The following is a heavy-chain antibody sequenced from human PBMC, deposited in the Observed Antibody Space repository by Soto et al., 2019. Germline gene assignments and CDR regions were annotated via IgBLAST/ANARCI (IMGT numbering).Heavy chain of an antibody. D-gene: IGHD1-26*01. CDR1: GDSVRNGSYY. V-gene: IGHV4-31*03. J-gene: IGHJ4*02. CDR3: AREGAATPYLEY. CDR2: IYYTGST. Sequence: QVQLQESGPGLVKPSQTLSLTCTVSGDSVRNGSYYWNWIRQYPGKGLEWIGYIYYTGSTSYNPSIESRLTISADTSKNQFSLRLRSVTAADTAVYYCAREGAATPYLEYWGQGALVTISS.